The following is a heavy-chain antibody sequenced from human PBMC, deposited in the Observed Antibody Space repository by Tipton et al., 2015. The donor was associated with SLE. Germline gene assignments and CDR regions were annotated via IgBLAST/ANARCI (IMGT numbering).Heavy chain of an antibody. J-gene: IGHJ4*02. CDR1: GGSISSYY. D-gene: IGHD2-21*01. V-gene: IGHV4-59*01. CDR2: IYYSGST. CDR3: ARDHVGDYCAGDCYPSGLLDS. Sequence: TLSLTCTVSGGSISSYYWSWIRQPPGKGLEWIGYIYYSGSTKYNPSLKSRVTISLDTSKNQFSLKLSSVTAADTAVYYCARDHVGDYCAGDCYPSGLLDSWGQGTLVTVSS.